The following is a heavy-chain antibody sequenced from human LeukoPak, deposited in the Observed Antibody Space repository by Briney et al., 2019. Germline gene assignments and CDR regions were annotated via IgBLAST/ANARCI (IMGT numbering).Heavy chain of an antibody. CDR1: GFTFSSYA. V-gene: IGHV3-30-3*01. Sequence: GGSLRLSCAASGFTFSSYAMHWVRQAPGKGLEWVAVISYDGSNKYYADSVKGRFTISRDNSKNTLYLQMNSLRAEDTAVYYCAKEHSRDGYNYPPYYFDYWGQGTLVTVSS. D-gene: IGHD5-24*01. J-gene: IGHJ4*02. CDR3: AKEHSRDGYNYPPYYFDY. CDR2: ISYDGSNK.